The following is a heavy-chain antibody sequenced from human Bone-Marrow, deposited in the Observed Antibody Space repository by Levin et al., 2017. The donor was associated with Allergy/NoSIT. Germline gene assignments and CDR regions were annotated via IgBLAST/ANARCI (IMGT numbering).Heavy chain of an antibody. CDR3: ARGGLRYCSGGSCYFQLFFSY. V-gene: IGHV4-34*01. Sequence: SETLSLTCAVYGGSFSGYYWSWIRQPPGKGLEWIGEINHSGSTNYNPSLKSRVTISVDTSKNQFSLKLSSVTAADTAVYYCARGGLRYCSGGSCYFQLFFSYWGQGTLVTVSS. CDR1: GGSFSGYY. D-gene: IGHD2-15*01. J-gene: IGHJ4*02. CDR2: INHSGST.